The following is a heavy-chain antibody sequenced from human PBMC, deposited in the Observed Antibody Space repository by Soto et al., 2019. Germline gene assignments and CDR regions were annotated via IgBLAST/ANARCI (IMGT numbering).Heavy chain of an antibody. J-gene: IGHJ4*02. CDR1: GYTFTSYG. D-gene: IGHD3-10*01. CDR3: ARHRVRGVIPYYFDY. V-gene: IGHV1-18*01. CDR2: ISAYNGNT. Sequence: ASVKVSFKASGYTFTSYGISWVRQAPGQGLEWMGWISAYNGNTNYAQKLQGRVTMTTDTSTSTAYMELRSLRSDDTAVYYCARHRVRGVIPYYFDYWGQGTLVTVSS.